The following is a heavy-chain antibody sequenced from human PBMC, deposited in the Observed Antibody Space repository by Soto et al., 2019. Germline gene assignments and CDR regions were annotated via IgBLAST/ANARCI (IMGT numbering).Heavy chain of an antibody. CDR3: AGDMVVDYYYYGMDV. CDR1: GGSISSYY. CDR2: IYYSGST. Sequence: SETLSLTCTVSGGSISSYYWSWIRQPPGKGLEWIGYIYYSGSTNYNPSLKSRVTISVDTSKNQFSLKLSSVTAADTAVYYCAGDMVVDYYYYGMDVWGQGTTVTVSS. V-gene: IGHV4-59*01. J-gene: IGHJ6*02. D-gene: IGHD3-10*01.